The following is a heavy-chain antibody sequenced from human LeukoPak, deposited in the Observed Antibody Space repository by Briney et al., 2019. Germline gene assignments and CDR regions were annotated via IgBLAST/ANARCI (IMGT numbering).Heavy chain of an antibody. V-gene: IGHV5-10-1*01. CDR1: GYSFTNYW. D-gene: IGHD4-17*01. CDR3: AKHYGDYVGFFDY. CDR2: IDPSDSYT. J-gene: IGHJ4*02. Sequence: GESLNISCKGSGYSFTNYWISWVRQMSGKGLEWMGTIDPSDSYTNYRPSFQGHVTISADKSISTAYLQWSSLKASDTAMYYCAKHYGDYVGFFDYWGQGTLVTVSS.